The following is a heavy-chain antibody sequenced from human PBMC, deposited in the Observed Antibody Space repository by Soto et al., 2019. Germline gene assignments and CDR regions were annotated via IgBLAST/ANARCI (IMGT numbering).Heavy chain of an antibody. CDR1: GGSISNSSYF. V-gene: IGHV4-39*07. J-gene: IGHJ4*02. Sequence: SETLSLTCTVSGGSISNSSYFWGWIRQPPGKGLEWIGSVHHSGSTYYTPSLKSRVTISVDRSKNQFSLKLSSVTAADTAVYYCARAHSYGYSRYFDYWGQGTLVTVSS. D-gene: IGHD5-18*01. CDR3: ARAHSYGYSRYFDY. CDR2: VHHSGST.